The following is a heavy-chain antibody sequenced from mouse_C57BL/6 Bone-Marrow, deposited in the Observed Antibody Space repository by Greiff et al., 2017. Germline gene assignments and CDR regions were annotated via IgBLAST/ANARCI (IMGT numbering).Heavy chain of an antibody. J-gene: IGHJ3*01. CDR1: GYTFTNYW. CDR2: IYPGGGYT. Sequence: QVQLQQSGAELVRPGTSVKMSCKASGYTFTNYWIGWAKQRPGHGLEWIGDIYPGGGYTNYNEKFKGKATLTADKSSSTAYMQFSSLTSEDSAIYYCARRDCGSSYGFAYWGQGTLVTVSA. V-gene: IGHV1-63*01. CDR3: ARRDCGSSYGFAY. D-gene: IGHD1-1*01.